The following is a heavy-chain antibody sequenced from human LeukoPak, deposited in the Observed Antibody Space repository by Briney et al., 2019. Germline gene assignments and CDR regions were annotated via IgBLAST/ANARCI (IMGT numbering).Heavy chain of an antibody. CDR2: ISGSGDNT. V-gene: IGHV3-23*01. CDR1: GFTFSNYA. CDR3: AKDPGYSGYDRFDH. D-gene: IGHD5-12*01. J-gene: IGHJ4*02. Sequence: GGSLRLSCAASGFTFSNYAMAWVRQTSGKGLEWVSSISGSGDNTYYADSVKGRFTVSRDNSKSTVYLQMNSLRAEDTAVYFCAKDPGYSGYDRFDHWGQGTLVTVSS.